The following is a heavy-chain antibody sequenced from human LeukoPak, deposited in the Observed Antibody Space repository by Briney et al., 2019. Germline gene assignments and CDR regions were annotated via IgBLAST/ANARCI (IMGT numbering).Heavy chain of an antibody. J-gene: IGHJ6*03. CDR3: AKGHYDILTGYYVYYYYYMDV. D-gene: IGHD3-9*01. Sequence: GGSLRLSCAASGFTFSSYAMSWVRHAPGKGLEWVAAITGSGGSTYYADSVKGRFTISRDNSKNTLYLQMNSLRAEGTAVYYCAKGHYDILTGYYVYYYYYMDVWGKGTTVTVSS. CDR1: GFTFSSYA. V-gene: IGHV3-23*01. CDR2: ITGSGGST.